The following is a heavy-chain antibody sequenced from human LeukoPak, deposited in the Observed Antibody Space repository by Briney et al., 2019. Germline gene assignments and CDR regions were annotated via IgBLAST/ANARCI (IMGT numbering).Heavy chain of an antibody. CDR3: ANPGRVSGSYNPFDY. Sequence: GSLRLSRAASGLTFSSYVMSWVRQTPGKGLEWVSAISGSGDTTSYADSVKGRFTISRDNSKNTLYLQMNSLRAEDTAVYYCANPGRVSGSYNPFDYWGQGTLVTVSS. CDR2: ISGSGDTT. V-gene: IGHV3-23*01. CDR1: GLTFSSYV. D-gene: IGHD3-10*01. J-gene: IGHJ4*02.